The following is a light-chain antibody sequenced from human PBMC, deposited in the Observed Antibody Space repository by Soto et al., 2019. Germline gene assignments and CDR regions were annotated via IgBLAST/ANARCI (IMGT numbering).Light chain of an antibody. CDR3: SSFTVSSTYV. V-gene: IGLV2-14*01. Sequence: QSALTQPASVSGSPGQSITISCTGTSSDVGAYNYVSWYQQHPGKTPKLMIYEVTNRTSGVSDRFSGSKSGNTASLTISGLQAEDEADYYCSSFTVSSTYVFGGGTKVTVL. J-gene: IGLJ1*01. CDR1: SSDVGAYNY. CDR2: EVT.